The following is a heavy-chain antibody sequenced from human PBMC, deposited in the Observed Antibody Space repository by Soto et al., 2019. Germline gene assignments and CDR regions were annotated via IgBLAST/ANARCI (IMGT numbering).Heavy chain of an antibody. Sequence: QVQLVESGGGVVQPGRSLRLSCAASGFTFNTYCMHWVRQAPGKGLEWVAVIWHDGGKKYYADSAKGRFTISRANSKNTLFLQMNSLRAEDTAVYYCARDLGQGNGPFDYWGQGTLVTVSS. D-gene: IGHD1-26*01. CDR3: ARDLGQGNGPFDY. CDR2: IWHDGGKK. V-gene: IGHV3-33*01. J-gene: IGHJ4*02. CDR1: GFTFNTYC.